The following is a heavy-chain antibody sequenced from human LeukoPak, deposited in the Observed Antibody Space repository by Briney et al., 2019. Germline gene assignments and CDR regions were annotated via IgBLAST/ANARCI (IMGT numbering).Heavy chain of an antibody. D-gene: IGHD2-8*01. V-gene: IGHV4-39*01. Sequence: PSETLSLTCTVSGGSIGSSSYYWGWIRQPPGKGLEWIGSICYSGSTYYNPSLKSRVTISVDTSKNQFSLKLSSVTAADTAVYYCARRVSDYWGQGTLVTVSS. J-gene: IGHJ4*02. CDR2: ICYSGST. CDR3: ARRVSDY. CDR1: GGSIGSSSYY.